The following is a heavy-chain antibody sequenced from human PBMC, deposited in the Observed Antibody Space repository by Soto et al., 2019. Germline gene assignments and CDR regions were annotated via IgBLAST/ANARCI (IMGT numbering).Heavy chain of an antibody. CDR1: GYTFTSYG. D-gene: IGHD3-16*02. Sequence: ASVKVSCKASGYTFTSYGISWVRQAPGQGLEWMGWISAYNGNTNYARKLQGRVTMTTDTSTSTAYMELRSLRSDDTAVYYCARDPDPSVYDYIWGSYRLTANAFDIWGQGTMVTVSS. CDR3: ARDPDPSVYDYIWGSYRLTANAFDI. V-gene: IGHV1-18*01. J-gene: IGHJ3*02. CDR2: ISAYNGNT.